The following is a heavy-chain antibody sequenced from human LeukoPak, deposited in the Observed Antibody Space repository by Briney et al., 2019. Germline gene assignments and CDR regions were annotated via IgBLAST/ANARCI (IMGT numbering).Heavy chain of an antibody. J-gene: IGHJ4*02. Sequence: SETLSLTCTVSGGSINSSSYYWGWIRQPPGKWLEWIGSIFYSGNTYDNPSLKSRVTISVDTSKNQFSLKLNSVTAADAAVYYCARHRSKWLQSSFDYWGQGTLVTVSS. CDR2: IFYSGNT. D-gene: IGHD5-24*01. CDR1: GGSINSSSYY. V-gene: IGHV4-39*01. CDR3: ARHRSKWLQSSFDY.